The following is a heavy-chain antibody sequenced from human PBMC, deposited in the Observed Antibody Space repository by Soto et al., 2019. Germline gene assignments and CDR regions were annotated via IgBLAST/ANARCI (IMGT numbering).Heavy chain of an antibody. CDR3: ARVFRSSGYYSWFDP. Sequence: EVQLVESGGGLVQPGGSLRLSCAASGFTFSSYWMSWVRQAPGKGLEWVANIKQDGSEKYYVDSVKGRFTISRDNAKNSLYLQMNSLRAEDTAVYYCARVFRSSGYYSWFDPWGQGTLVTVSS. J-gene: IGHJ5*02. D-gene: IGHD3-22*01. CDR1: GFTFSSYW. V-gene: IGHV3-7*03. CDR2: IKQDGSEK.